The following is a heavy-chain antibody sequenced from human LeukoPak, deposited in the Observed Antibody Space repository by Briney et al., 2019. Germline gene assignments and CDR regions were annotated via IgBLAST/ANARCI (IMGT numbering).Heavy chain of an antibody. CDR3: AREYYTYYYDSSGYYYGFDY. V-gene: IGHV1-18*01. CDR1: GYTFTSCG. Sequence: ASVKVSCKASGYTFTSCGISWVRQAPGQGLEWMGWISAYNGNTNYAQKLQGRVTMTTDTSTSTAYMELRSLRSDDTAVYYCAREYYTYYYDSSGYYYGFDYWGQGTLVTVSS. J-gene: IGHJ4*02. D-gene: IGHD3-22*01. CDR2: ISAYNGNT.